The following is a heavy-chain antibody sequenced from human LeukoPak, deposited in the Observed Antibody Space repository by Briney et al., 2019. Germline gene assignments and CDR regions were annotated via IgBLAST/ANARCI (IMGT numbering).Heavy chain of an antibody. CDR3: ARVVTRLREGDYYYDLDV. D-gene: IGHD3-16*01. J-gene: IGHJ6*02. CDR1: GYTFTSYY. V-gene: IGHV1-46*01. CDR2: INPSGGST. Sequence: GASVKVSCKASGYTFTSYYMHWVRQAPGQGLEWMGIINPSGGSTSYAQKFQGRVTMTRDTSTSTVYMDLSSLRSGDTAVYYCARVVTRLREGDYYYDLDVWGQGTTVTVSS.